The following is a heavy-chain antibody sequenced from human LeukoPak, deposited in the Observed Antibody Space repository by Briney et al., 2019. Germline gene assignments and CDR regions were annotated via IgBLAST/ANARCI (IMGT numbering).Heavy chain of an antibody. CDR1: GFTFSSYA. D-gene: IGHD6-6*01. V-gene: IGHV3-23*01. J-gene: IGHJ5*02. CDR2: ISGSGGTT. CDR3: AMVVAARQGTIDP. Sequence: GGSLRLSCAASGFTFSSYAMSWVRQAPGKGLEWVSAISGSGGTTYYADSVKGWFTISRDNSKSTLYVQMNSLRAEDTAVYYCAMVVAARQGTIDPWGQGTLVTISS.